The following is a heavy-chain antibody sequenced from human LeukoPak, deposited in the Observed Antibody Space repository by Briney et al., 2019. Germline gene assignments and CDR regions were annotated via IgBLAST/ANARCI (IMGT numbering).Heavy chain of an antibody. J-gene: IGHJ6*03. CDR1: GGSIASSNW. D-gene: IGHD3-10*01. Sequence: SETLSLTCTVSGGSIASSNWWSWVRQPPGKGLEWIGEIYHSGSTNYNPSLKSRVSISVDTSKNQFSLELSSVTAADTAVYYCARGRGVHYYYYYMDVWGKGTTVTVSS. CDR2: IYHSGST. CDR3: ARGRGVHYYYYYMDV. V-gene: IGHV4-4*02.